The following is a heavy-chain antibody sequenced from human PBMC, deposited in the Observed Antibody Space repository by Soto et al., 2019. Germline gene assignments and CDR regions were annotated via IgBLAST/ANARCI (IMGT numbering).Heavy chain of an antibody. CDR1: GYTFTSYG. Sequence: ASVKVSCKASGYTFTSYGISWVRQAPGQGLEWMGWISAYNGNTNYAQKLQGRVTMTTDTSTSTAYMELRSLRSDDTAVYYCARDQYIDRAAAGTSAWFDTWGQGTLVTVSS. J-gene: IGHJ5*02. V-gene: IGHV1-18*01. D-gene: IGHD6-13*01. CDR3: ARDQYIDRAAAGTSAWFDT. CDR2: ISAYNGNT.